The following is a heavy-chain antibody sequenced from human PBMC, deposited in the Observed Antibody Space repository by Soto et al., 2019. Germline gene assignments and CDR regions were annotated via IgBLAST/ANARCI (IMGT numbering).Heavy chain of an antibody. CDR3: AKDFGLGGSGTHTWFDP. V-gene: IGHV3-30*18. CDR1: GFTFSSYG. D-gene: IGHD3-10*01. J-gene: IGHJ5*02. CDR2: ISYDGSNK. Sequence: GGSLRLSCAASGFTFSSYGMHWVRQAPGKGLEWVAVISYDGSNKYYADSVKGRFTISRDNSKNTLYLQMNSLRAEDTAVYYCAKDFGLGGSGTHTWFDPWGQGTLVTVSS.